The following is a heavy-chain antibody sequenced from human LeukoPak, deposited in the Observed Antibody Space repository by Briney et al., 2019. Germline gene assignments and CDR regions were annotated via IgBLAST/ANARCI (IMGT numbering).Heavy chain of an antibody. CDR1: GGSIISSSFY. CDR2: FYYSGNT. Sequence: SETLSLTCTVSGGSIISSSFYWGWIRQPPGKGPEWIGSFYYSGNTFYNASLKSRITISVDTSKNQFSLNLSSVIAADTAVYYCARQAFGSGSLAWGQGTLVTVSS. J-gene: IGHJ4*02. CDR3: ARQAFGSGSLA. D-gene: IGHD3-10*01. V-gene: IGHV4-39*01.